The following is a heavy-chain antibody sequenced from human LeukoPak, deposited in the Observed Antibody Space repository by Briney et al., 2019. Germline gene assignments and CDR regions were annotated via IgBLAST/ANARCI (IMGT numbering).Heavy chain of an antibody. Sequence: GGSLRLSCAPSGFTFDDFAMHWVRQAPGKGLEWVSHISRNSDTITYADSVKGRFTISRDNAKNSLYLQISSLRDEDTAFYYCAKDIDSAGYGAFEIWGQGTAVTVSS. J-gene: IGHJ3*02. CDR2: ISRNSDTI. CDR3: AKDIDSAGYGAFEI. D-gene: IGHD3-22*01. V-gene: IGHV3-9*01. CDR1: GFTFDDFA.